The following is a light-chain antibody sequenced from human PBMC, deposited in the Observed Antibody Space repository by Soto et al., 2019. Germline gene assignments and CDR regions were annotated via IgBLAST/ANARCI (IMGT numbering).Light chain of an antibody. J-gene: IGKJ4*01. CDR1: QSVSTSS. CDR2: GAS. V-gene: IGKV3-20*01. Sequence: EIVLTQSPGTLSLSAGERATLSCRASQSVSTSSLAWYQQKPGQAPRLLIYGASSRATGIPDRFSGSGSGADFTLTISRLEPEDFAVYYCQQYGSVPLTFGGGTKVEIK. CDR3: QQYGSVPLT.